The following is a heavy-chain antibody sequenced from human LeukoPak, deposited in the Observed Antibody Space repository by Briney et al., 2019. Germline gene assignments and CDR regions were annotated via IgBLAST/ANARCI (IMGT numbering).Heavy chain of an antibody. CDR3: ARLQLWSHKDFDY. CDR1: GYTFTGYY. CDR2: IKTNRGGA. D-gene: IGHD5-18*01. V-gene: IGHV1-2*02. J-gene: IGHJ4*02. Sequence: ASVKVSCKASGYTFTGYYMHWVRQAPGQGREWMGWIKTNRGGANYAQKLQGRDSMNRDTSTSTAYMELRSLRSDDTAVYYCARLQLWSHKDFDYWGQGTLVTVSS.